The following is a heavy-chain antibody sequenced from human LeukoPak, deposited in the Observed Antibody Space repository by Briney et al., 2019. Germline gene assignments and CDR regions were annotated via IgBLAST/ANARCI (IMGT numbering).Heavy chain of an antibody. J-gene: IGHJ4*02. CDR2: ISYDGSNK. CDR3: ARGSYDILTGYYPIDY. D-gene: IGHD3-9*01. Sequence: GGSLRLSCAASGFTFSSYGMHWVRQAPGKGLEWVAVISYDGSNKYYADSVKGRFTISRGNSKNTLYLQMNSLRAEDTAVYYCARGSYDILTGYYPIDYWGQGTLVTVSS. CDR1: GFTFSSYG. V-gene: IGHV3-30*03.